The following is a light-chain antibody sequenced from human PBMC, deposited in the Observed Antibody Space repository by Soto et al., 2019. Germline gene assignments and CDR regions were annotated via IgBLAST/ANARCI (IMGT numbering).Light chain of an antibody. CDR1: QSVGSF. V-gene: IGKV3-20*01. Sequence: EIVLTQSPAPLSLSPGERATLSCRASQSVGSFLAWYQQKPGQAPRLLIYDTSIRATGIPDRFSGSGSGTDFTLTISRLEPEDVAVYYCQQYGSSLWTFGQGTKVDIK. CDR3: QQYGSSLWT. J-gene: IGKJ1*01. CDR2: DTS.